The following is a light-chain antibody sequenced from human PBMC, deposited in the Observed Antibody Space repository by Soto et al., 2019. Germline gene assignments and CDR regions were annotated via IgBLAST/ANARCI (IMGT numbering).Light chain of an antibody. J-gene: IGKJ2*01. V-gene: IGKV1-5*03. CDR2: KAY. CDR1: QTVRNW. CDR3: EQYDAYPLT. Sequence: DIQMTQSPSTLSASVGDRAIITCRASQTVRNWLAWFQQKPGEAPKLLIYKAYRLESGVPSRFSGSGYGTDFTLTTTNLVPGDSATYFCEQYDAYPLTFGQGTKLEIK.